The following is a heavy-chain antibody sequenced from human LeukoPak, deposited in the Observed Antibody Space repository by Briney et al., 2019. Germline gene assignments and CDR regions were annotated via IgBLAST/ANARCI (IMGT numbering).Heavy chain of an antibody. V-gene: IGHV4-39*01. D-gene: IGHD3-10*01. CDR3: ARHRFGELLHFDL. CDR1: GGSISSSSYY. CDR2: IYYSRST. Sequence: SETLSLTCTVSGGSISSSSYYWGWIRQPPGRGLEWIGSIYYSRSTYYNPSLKSRVTISVDTSKNQFSLKLSSVTAADTAVYYCARHRFGELLHFDLWGRGTLVTVSS. J-gene: IGHJ2*01.